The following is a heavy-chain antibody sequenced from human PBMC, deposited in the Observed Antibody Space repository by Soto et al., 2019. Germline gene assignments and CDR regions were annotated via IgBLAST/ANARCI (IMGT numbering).Heavy chain of an antibody. CDR3: ARHQGAYDYVWGSYRVQLDFDY. CDR1: GGSISSYY. CDR2: IYYSGST. V-gene: IGHV4-59*08. J-gene: IGHJ4*02. D-gene: IGHD3-16*02. Sequence: PSETLSLTCTVSGGSISSYYWSWIRQPPGKGLEWIGYIYYSGSTNYNPSLKSRVTISVDTSKNQFSLKLSSVTAADTAVYYCARHQGAYDYVWGSYRVQLDFDYWGQGTLVTVSS.